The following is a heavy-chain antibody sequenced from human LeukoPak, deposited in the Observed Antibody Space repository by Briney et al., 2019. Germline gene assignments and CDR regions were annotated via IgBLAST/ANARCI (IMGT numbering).Heavy chain of an antibody. V-gene: IGHV3-21*04. CDR2: ISSSSSYI. CDR1: GFTFSSYS. CDR3: AKKSRGSGSYYGDY. D-gene: IGHD3-10*01. J-gene: IGHJ4*02. Sequence: GGSLRLSCAASGFTFSSYSMNWVRQAPGRGLEWVSSISSSSSYIYYADSVEGRFTISRDNAKNSLYLQMNSLRAEDTAVYYCAKKSRGSGSYYGDYWGQGILVTVSS.